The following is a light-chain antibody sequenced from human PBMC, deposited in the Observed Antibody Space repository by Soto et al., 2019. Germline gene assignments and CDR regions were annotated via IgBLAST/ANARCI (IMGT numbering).Light chain of an antibody. CDR1: QSVRSN. J-gene: IGKJ4*01. CDR2: GAS. Sequence: EIVLTQSPATLSFSPGERATLSCRASQSVRSNLAWYQQRPGQAPRLLIYGASTRATGIPARFSGSGSGTEFTLTISSLQSEDFAVYYCKHYHHWPLTVGGGTKVDI. CDR3: KHYHHWPLT. V-gene: IGKV3-15*01.